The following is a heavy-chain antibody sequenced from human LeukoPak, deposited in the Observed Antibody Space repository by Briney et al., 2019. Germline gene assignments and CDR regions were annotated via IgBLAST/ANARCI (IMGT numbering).Heavy chain of an antibody. CDR2: ISYDGSNK. D-gene: IGHD3-10*01. V-gene: IGHV3-30*18. CDR3: AKGITMVRAADAFDI. J-gene: IGHJ3*02. Sequence: GGSLRLSCAASGFTFSSYGMHWVRQAPGKGLEWVAVISYDGSNKYYADSVKGRFTISRDNSKNTLYLQMNSLRAEDTAVYYCAKGITMVRAADAFDIWGQGTMVTVSS. CDR1: GFTFSSYG.